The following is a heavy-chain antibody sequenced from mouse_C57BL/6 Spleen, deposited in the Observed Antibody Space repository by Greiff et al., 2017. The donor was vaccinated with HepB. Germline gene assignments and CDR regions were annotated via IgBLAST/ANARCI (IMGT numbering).Heavy chain of an antibody. CDR2: IYPGSGNT. D-gene: IGHD1-1*02. V-gene: IGHV1-76*01. CDR1: GYTFTDYY. Sequence: QVQLKESGAELVRPGASVKLSCKASGYTFTDYYINWVKQRPGQGLEWIARIYPGSGNTYYNEKFKGKATLTAEKSSSTAYMQISSRTSEDSAVYFCARGRVADYFDDWGQGTTLTVSS. J-gene: IGHJ2*01. CDR3: ARGRVADYFDD.